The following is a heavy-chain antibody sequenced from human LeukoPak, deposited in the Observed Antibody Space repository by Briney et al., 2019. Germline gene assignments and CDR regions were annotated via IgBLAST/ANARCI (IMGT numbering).Heavy chain of an antibody. V-gene: IGHV1-69*08. Sequence: SVKVSCRSSGGTFNTHIFNWVRQAPGQGLEWMGRITPIIGTTKYAQRFQARVTITADRSTSTAYLELSSLRSEDTAVYYCAREVYSSGSGFDPWGQGTLVTVSS. J-gene: IGHJ5*02. CDR2: ITPIIGTT. CDR1: GGTFNTHI. CDR3: AREVYSSGSGFDP. D-gene: IGHD6-19*01.